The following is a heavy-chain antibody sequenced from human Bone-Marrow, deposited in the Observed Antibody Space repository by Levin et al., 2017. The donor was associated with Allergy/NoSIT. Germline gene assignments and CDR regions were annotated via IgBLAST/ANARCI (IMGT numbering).Heavy chain of an antibody. V-gene: IGHV4-31*03. CDR1: GGSISSGGYY. CDR2: IYYSGST. Sequence: SETLSLTCTVSGGSISSGGYYWSWIRQHPGKGLEWIGYIYYSGSTYYNPSLKSRVTISVDTSKNQFSLKLSSVTAADTAVYYCALRNLSSTSPTDAFDIWGQGTMVTVSS. D-gene: IGHD2-2*01. CDR3: ALRNLSSTSPTDAFDI. J-gene: IGHJ3*02.